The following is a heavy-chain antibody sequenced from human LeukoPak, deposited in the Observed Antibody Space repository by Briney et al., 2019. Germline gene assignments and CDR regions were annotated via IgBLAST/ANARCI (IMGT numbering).Heavy chain of an antibody. V-gene: IGHV4-4*07. D-gene: IGHD3-9*01. Sequence: SETLSLTCTVSDDSIGDYYWSWIRQSAGKGLEWIGRVHLSGKRDYNPSLKSRVDMSVDTSKRQISLKLSSMTAADTAVYYCARLPVYDILTGWAFDIWGQGTMVTVSS. CDR2: VHLSGKR. J-gene: IGHJ3*02. CDR1: DDSIGDYY. CDR3: ARLPVYDILTGWAFDI.